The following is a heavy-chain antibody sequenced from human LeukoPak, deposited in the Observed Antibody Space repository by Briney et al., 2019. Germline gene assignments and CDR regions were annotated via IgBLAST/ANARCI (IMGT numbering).Heavy chain of an antibody. Sequence: GCSLRLSYATSGFRFNAHQINGLRPAPRRGLEGVSGITASGATTYYAHSLKGRFTISRDSCQSTLDLQMNSLRAEDAAVYYCAKAFLDSGYDYDLYYFDYWGQGTLVTVSS. J-gene: IGHJ4*02. CDR3: AKAFLDSGYDYDLYYFDY. V-gene: IGHV3-23*01. CDR1: GFRFNAHQ. CDR2: ITASGATT. D-gene: IGHD5-12*01.